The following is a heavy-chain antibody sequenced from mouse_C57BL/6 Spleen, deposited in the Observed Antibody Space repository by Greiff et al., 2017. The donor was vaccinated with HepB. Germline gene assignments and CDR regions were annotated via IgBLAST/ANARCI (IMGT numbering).Heavy chain of an antibody. J-gene: IGHJ2*01. CDR1: GYAFSSYW. CDR3: ARGTTVVAYYFDY. V-gene: IGHV1-80*01. Sequence: VQLQQSGAELVKPGASVKISCKASGYAFSSYWMNWVKQRPGKGLEWIGQIYPGDGDTNYNGKFKGKATLTADKSSSTAYMQLSSLTSADSAVYFCARGTTVVAYYFDYWGQGTTLTVSS. CDR2: IYPGDGDT. D-gene: IGHD1-1*01.